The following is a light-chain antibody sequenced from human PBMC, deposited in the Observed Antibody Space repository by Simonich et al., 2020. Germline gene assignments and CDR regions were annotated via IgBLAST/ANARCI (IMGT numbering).Light chain of an antibody. Sequence: DIVMTQSPDSLAVSLGERATINCKSSQSVLYSSNNKNYLAWYQQKPGQPPKLLIYWESTRESEVPDRFSGSGSGTDFTLTISSLQAEDVAVYYCQQYYSTPWTFGQGTKVEIK. V-gene: IGKV4-1*01. CDR1: QSVLYSSNNKNY. CDR3: QQYYSTPWT. J-gene: IGKJ1*01. CDR2: WES.